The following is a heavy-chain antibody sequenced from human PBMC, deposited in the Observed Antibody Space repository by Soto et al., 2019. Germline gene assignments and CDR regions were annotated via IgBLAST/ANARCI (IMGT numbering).Heavy chain of an antibody. J-gene: IGHJ3*02. CDR2: IYYNGNT. CDR3: AKNYGNAFDI. V-gene: IGHV4-30-2*02. Sequence: SETLSLTCAVSGGSISSGGYSWSWIRQPPGKGLEWIGYIYYNGNTYYNPSLKSRVSMSVDTSKNQFSLKLSSVTAADTAVYYCAKNYGNAFDIWGQGTMVTVSS. CDR1: GGSISSGGYS. D-gene: IGHD3-10*01.